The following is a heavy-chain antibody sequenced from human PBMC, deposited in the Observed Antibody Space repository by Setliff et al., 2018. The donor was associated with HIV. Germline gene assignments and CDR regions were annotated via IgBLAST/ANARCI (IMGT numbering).Heavy chain of an antibody. D-gene: IGHD2-15*01. CDR3: ASSITVAAGRSHYYYAMDV. J-gene: IGHJ6*02. CDR2: IYGDGSDP. CDR1: GYKFTDYW. Sequence: GESLKISCKGFGYKFTDYWVGWVRQMPGEGLEWMGVIYGDGSDPRYSPSFQGQVTISVDKSINTAYLRWTSLKASDTALYYCASSITVAAGRSHYYYAMDVWGQGTTVTVSS. V-gene: IGHV5-51*01.